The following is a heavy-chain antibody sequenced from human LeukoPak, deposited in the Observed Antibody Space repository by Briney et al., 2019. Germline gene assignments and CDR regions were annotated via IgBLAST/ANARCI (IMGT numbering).Heavy chain of an antibody. Sequence: SETLSLTCTVSGGSIRSYYWSWMRQPPGKGRECRGYIYYSGSTNYNPSLKSRVTISVDTSKHQFSLKLSSVTAADTAVYYCATFGCSSSREYFQHWGPGTLVTVSS. D-gene: IGHD6-13*01. CDR1: GGSIRSYY. CDR2: IYYSGST. CDR3: ATFGCSSSREYFQH. V-gene: IGHV4-59*01. J-gene: IGHJ1*01.